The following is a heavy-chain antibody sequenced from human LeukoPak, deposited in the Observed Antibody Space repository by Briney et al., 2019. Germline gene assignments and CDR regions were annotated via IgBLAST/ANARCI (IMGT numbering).Heavy chain of an antibody. CDR2: IDPSDSYT. J-gene: IGHJ6*04. Sequence: GESLRISCKGSGYSFTSYWISWVRQLPGKRLEWMGRIDPSDSYTNYSPSFQGHVTISADKSISTAYLQWSSLKASDTAMYYCARQYYGSGSYYNVGYYYYGMDVWGKGTTVTVSS. CDR1: GYSFTSYW. D-gene: IGHD3-10*01. CDR3: ARQYYGSGSYYNVGYYYYGMDV. V-gene: IGHV5-10-1*01.